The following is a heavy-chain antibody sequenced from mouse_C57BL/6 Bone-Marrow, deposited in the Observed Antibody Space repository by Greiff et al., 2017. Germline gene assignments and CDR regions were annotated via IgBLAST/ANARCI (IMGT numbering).Heavy chain of an antibody. J-gene: IGHJ3*01. D-gene: IGHD1-1*01. Sequence: VQLLQSGPELVKPGASVKISCKASGYAISSSWMNWVKQRPGQGLEWIGRIYPGDGDTNYNGKFMGKDTLTADKSSRKDYMQLSSLTSEDSAVYGCGRFGRGLAYWGQGTLVTVSA. CDR3: GRFGRGLAY. CDR2: IYPGDGDT. V-gene: IGHV1-82*01. CDR1: GYAISSSW.